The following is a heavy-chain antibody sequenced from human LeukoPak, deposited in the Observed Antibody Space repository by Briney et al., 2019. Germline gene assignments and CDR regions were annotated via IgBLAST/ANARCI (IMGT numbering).Heavy chain of an antibody. J-gene: IGHJ3*02. CDR3: ARQLTGPEAFDI. CDR1: GYSISSGYY. D-gene: IGHD2-8*02. V-gene: IGHV4-38-2*02. CDR2: IYHSGST. Sequence: PSETLSLTCTVSGYSISSGYYWGWIRQPPGKGLEWIGSIYHSGSTYYNPSLKSRVTISVDTSKNQFSLKLSSVTAADTAVYYCARQLTGPEAFDIWGQGTMVTVSS.